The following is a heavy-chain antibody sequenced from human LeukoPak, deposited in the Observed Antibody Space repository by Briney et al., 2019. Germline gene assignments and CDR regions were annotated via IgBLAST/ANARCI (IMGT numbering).Heavy chain of an antibody. CDR2: IGTAGDT. CDR1: GFTFSSYD. V-gene: IGHV3-13*01. D-gene: IGHD6-19*01. Sequence: GGSLRLSCAASGFTFSSYDMHWVRQATGKGLEWVSAIGTAGDTYYPGSVKGRFIISRENAKNSLYLQMNSLRAGDTAVYYCARGGLPGIAVAGPDYWGQGTLVTVSS. CDR3: ARGGLPGIAVAGPDY. J-gene: IGHJ4*02.